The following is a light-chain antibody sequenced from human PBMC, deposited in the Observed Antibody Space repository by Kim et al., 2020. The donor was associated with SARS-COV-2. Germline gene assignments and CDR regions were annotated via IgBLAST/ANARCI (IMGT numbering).Light chain of an antibody. V-gene: IGKV1-39*01. Sequence: DIQMTQSPSSLSASVGDRVTIACRASQSVSSYVNWYQQRPEKPPKLLIYAASSVESGVPSRFSGSGSGTDFTLTISSLQPEDIATYFCLQSYGSSRTFGQGTKVDIK. CDR2: AAS. J-gene: IGKJ1*01. CDR3: LQSYGSSRT. CDR1: QSVSSY.